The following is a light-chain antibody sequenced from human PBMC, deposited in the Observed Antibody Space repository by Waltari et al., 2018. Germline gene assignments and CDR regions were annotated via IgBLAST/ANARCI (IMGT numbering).Light chain of an antibody. Sequence: DIQMTQSPSSLSASVGDGVTITCRASQRISNYLNWYQQKPGKAPNLLIYAASNLQSGVPSRFSGRGSGTDFTLTIVSLQPEDFATYYCQQSYSIPITFGQGTRLEIK. J-gene: IGKJ5*01. CDR2: AAS. CDR1: QRISNY. CDR3: QQSYSIPIT. V-gene: IGKV1-39*01.